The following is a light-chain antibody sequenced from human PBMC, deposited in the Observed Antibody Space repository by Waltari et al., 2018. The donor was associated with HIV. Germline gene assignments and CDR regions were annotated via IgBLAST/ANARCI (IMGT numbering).Light chain of an antibody. CDR1: SANIGAGYT. J-gene: IGLJ3*02. Sequence: QSLLTQPPSVSGAPAQRVTMSCTGRSANIGAGYTVHWYQQLPGTAPRLLIFGNRNRPSGVPDRFSGSKSGTSASLAITGLQAEDEADYYCQAYDSSLSAVMFGGGTKLTVL. CDR3: QAYDSSLSAVM. V-gene: IGLV1-40*01. CDR2: GNR.